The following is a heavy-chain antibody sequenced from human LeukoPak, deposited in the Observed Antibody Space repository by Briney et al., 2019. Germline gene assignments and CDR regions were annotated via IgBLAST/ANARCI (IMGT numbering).Heavy chain of an antibody. D-gene: IGHD2-15*01. V-gene: IGHV3-21*01. CDR1: GFTFSSYS. CDR3: ARARSSYCSGGSCYSQAFDI. CDR2: ISSSSSYI. J-gene: IGHJ3*02. Sequence: GGSLRLSCAASGFTFSSYSMNWVRQAPGKGLEWVSSISSSSSYIYYADSVKGRFTISRDNAKNSLYLQMNSLRAEDTAVYYCARARSSYCSGGSCYSQAFDIWGQGTMVTVSS.